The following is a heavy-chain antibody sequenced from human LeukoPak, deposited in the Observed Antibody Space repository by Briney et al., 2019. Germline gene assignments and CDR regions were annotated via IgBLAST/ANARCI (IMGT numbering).Heavy chain of an antibody. CDR1: GYTFTSYG. CDR2: ISAYNGNT. Sequence: ASVKVSCKASGYTFTSYGISWVRQAPGRGLEWMGWISAYNGNTNYAQKLQGRVTMTTDTSTSTAYMELRSLRSDDTAVYYCARLRLITMVRGVIMDNDMDVWGKGTTVTISS. CDR3: ARLRLITMVRGVIMDNDMDV. V-gene: IGHV1-18*01. J-gene: IGHJ6*03. D-gene: IGHD3-10*01.